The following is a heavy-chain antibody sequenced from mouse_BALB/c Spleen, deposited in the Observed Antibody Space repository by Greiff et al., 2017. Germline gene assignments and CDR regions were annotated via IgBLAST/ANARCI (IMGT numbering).Heavy chain of an antibody. V-gene: IGHV1-82*01. CDR1: GYAFSSSW. J-gene: IGHJ1*01. CDR2: IYPGDGDT. Sequence: QVQLKQSGPELVKPGASVKISCKASGYAFSSSWMNWVKQRPGQGLEWIGRIYPGDGDTNYNGKFKGKATLTADKSSSTAYMQLSSLTSVDSAVYFCARIDYYGSSWYFDVWGAGTTVTVSS. CDR3: ARIDYYGSSWYFDV. D-gene: IGHD1-1*01.